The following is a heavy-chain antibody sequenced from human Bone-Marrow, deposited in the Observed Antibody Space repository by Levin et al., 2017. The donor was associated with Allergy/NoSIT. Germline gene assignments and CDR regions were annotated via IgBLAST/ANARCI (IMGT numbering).Heavy chain of an antibody. J-gene: IGHJ4*02. CDR1: GFTFSNYW. V-gene: IGHV3-7*01. D-gene: IGHD4-17*01. CDR3: ARPTTGTMEFLWDY. Sequence: PGGSLRLSCAASGFTFSNYWMSWVRQAPGKGLEWVANMNQDGSEKYYMDSVKGRLTISRDNAKNSLYLQMNSLRAEDTAVYYCARPTTGTMEFLWDYWGQGSLVTVSS. CDR2: MNQDGSEK.